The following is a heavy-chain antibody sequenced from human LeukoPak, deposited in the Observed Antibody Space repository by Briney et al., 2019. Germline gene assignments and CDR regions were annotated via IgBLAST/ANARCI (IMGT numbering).Heavy chain of an antibody. J-gene: IGHJ4*02. D-gene: IGHD6-19*01. V-gene: IGHV4-59*12. CDR3: AREKSSGWPLDY. CDR2: VYYSGGT. Sequence: SETLSLTCTVSGGSINSYYWSWIRQPPGKGLEWIGQVYYSGGTNYNPSLKSRVSISVDTPKNQLSLKLSSVTAADTAVYYCAREKSSGWPLDYWGQGTLVTVSS. CDR1: GGSINSYY.